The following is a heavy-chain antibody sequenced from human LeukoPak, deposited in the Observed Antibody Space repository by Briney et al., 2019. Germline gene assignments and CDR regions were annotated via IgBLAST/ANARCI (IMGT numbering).Heavy chain of an antibody. V-gene: IGHV1-2*06. Sequence: ASVKVSCKASGYTFTGYFMHWVRQAPGQGLEWMGRINPNSGGTNYAQKFQSRVTMTRDTSINTAYMELSRLTSDDTAVYYCASLYSAVDSWGQGTLVTVSS. CDR1: GYTFTGYF. CDR3: ASLYSAVDS. CDR2: INPNSGGT. J-gene: IGHJ4*02. D-gene: IGHD2-21*01.